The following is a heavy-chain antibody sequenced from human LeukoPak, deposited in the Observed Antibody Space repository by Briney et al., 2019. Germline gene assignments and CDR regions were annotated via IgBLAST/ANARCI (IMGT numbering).Heavy chain of an antibody. Sequence: GGSLRLSCAASGFTFDDYGMSWVRQAPGKGLEWVSGINWSGGSTGYADSVKGRFTISRDNAKNSLYLQMNSLRAEDTALYYCARDRKAFSENYYFDYWGQGTLVTVSS. D-gene: IGHD3-3*02. CDR1: GFTFDDYG. CDR3: ARDRKAFSENYYFDY. V-gene: IGHV3-20*04. J-gene: IGHJ4*02. CDR2: INWSGGST.